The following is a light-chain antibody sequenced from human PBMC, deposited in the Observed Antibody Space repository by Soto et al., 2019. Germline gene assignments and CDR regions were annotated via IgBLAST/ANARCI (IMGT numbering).Light chain of an antibody. J-gene: IGLJ1*01. CDR3: CSYAGRNNFYV. V-gene: IGLV2-8*01. Sequence: ALTQPPSASGSPGQSVTISCTGTSSDVGGHNYVSWYQQHPGKAPKLMLYEVSKRPSGVPDRFSGSKSGNTASLTVSALQAEDEADYYCCSYAGRNNFYVFGTWIKVT. CDR2: EVS. CDR1: SSDVGGHNY.